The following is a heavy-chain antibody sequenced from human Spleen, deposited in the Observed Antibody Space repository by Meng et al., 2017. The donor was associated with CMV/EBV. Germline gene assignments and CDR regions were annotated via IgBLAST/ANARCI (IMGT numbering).Heavy chain of an antibody. CDR1: GYTFTGYG. Sequence: QVQLVPSGGEVKKPGAPGKVSCKAAGYTFTGYGITWVRQAPGQGLEWMGWINPNSGGTNYAQKFQGRVTMTRDMSISTAYMELSRLRSDDTAVYYCARDYYGSGSYYTVGYWGQGTLVTVSS. V-gene: IGHV1-2*02. J-gene: IGHJ4*02. D-gene: IGHD3-10*01. CDR2: INPNSGGT. CDR3: ARDYYGSGSYYTVGY.